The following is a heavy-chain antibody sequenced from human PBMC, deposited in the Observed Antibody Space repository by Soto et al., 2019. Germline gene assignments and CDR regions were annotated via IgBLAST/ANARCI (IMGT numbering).Heavy chain of an antibody. D-gene: IGHD3-16*01. CDR3: ASSRLAAVWAYYFDY. J-gene: IGHJ4*02. CDR1: GGSISSSSYY. Sequence: SETMSLTCTVSGGSISSSSYYWGWIRQPPGKGLEWIGSIYYSGSTYYNPSLKSRVTISVDTSKNQFSLKLSSVTAADTAVYYCASSRLAAVWAYYFDYWAQGTLVTVSS. CDR2: IYYSGST. V-gene: IGHV4-39*01.